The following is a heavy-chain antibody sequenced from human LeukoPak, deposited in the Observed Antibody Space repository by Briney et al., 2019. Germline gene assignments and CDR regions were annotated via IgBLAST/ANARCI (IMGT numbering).Heavy chain of an antibody. CDR1: GVTFSSYA. D-gene: IGHD3-10*01. J-gene: IGHJ4*02. CDR2: LSYDGSNK. V-gene: IGHV3-30-3*01. CDR3: ARDPIGSGSYYVFFDY. Sequence: GGSLRLSCAASGVTFSSYAMHWVRQARGKGLEWVAVLSYDGSNKYYADSVKGRFTISRDNSKNTLYLQMNSLRAEDTAVYYCARDPIGSGSYYVFFDYWGQGTLVTVSS.